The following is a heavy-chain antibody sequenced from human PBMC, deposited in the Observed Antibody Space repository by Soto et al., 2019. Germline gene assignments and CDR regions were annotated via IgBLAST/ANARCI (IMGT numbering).Heavy chain of an antibody. D-gene: IGHD6-19*01. CDR3: AKDRVSEHNNGWPQGS. V-gene: IGHV3-30*18. J-gene: IGHJ4*02. CDR2: ISNDGINK. CDR1: GFTFSSYS. Sequence: GGSLRLSCAASGFTFSSYSMNWVRQAPGKGLEWVAVISNDGINKYYGDSVKGRFTISRDNSKNTLYLQMNSLRAEDTAVYYCAKDRVSEHNNGWPQGSWGQGTQVTVS.